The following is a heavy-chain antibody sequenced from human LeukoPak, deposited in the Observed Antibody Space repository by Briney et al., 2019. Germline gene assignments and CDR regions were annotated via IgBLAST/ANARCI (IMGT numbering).Heavy chain of an antibody. CDR2: ISWNSGSI. CDR1: GFTFSSYS. D-gene: IGHD1-26*01. V-gene: IGHV3-9*01. CDR3: AKDMMGATFLAFDI. Sequence: GGSLRLSCAASGFTFSSYSMNWVRQAPGKGLEWVSGISWNSGSIGYADSVKGRFTISRDNAKNSLYLQMNSLRAEDTALYYCAKDMMGATFLAFDIWGQGQWSPSLQ. J-gene: IGHJ3*02.